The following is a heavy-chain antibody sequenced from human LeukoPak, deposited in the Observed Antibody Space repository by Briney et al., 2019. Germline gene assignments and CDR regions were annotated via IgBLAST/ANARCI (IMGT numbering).Heavy chain of an antibody. CDR1: GGSISSGGYS. D-gene: IGHD3-10*01. Sequence: PSQTLSLTCAVSGGSISSGGYSWSWIRQPPGKGLEWIGYIYHSGSTSYNPSLKSRVTISVDRSKNQFSLKLSSVTAADTAVYYCARALVRGAPRVWFDPWGQGTLVTVSS. J-gene: IGHJ5*02. CDR3: ARALVRGAPRVWFDP. V-gene: IGHV4-30-2*01. CDR2: IYHSGST.